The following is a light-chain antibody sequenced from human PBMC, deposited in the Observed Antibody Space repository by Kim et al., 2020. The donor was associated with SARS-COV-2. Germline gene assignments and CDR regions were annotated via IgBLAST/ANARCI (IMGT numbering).Light chain of an antibody. J-gene: IGKJ5*01. V-gene: IGKV3-20*01. CDR2: GAS. CDR1: QSVTSSY. Sequence: EIVLTQSPGSLSLSPGERATLSCRASQSVTSSYVAWYQHKPGQAPRLLIYGASSRATGIPDRVSGSGSGTDFTLTISRLEPEDFAVYYCQQFGASPITLGQGTRLEIK. CDR3: QQFGASPIT.